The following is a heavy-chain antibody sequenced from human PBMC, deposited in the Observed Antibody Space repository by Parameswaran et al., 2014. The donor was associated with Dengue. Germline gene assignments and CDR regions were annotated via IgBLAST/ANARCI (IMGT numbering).Heavy chain of an antibody. V-gene: IGHV3-15*01. Sequence: RWIRQPPGKGLEWVGRIKSKTDGGTTDYAAPVKGRFTISRDDSKNTLYLQMNSLKTEDTAVYYCTTGGLCSGGSCPHTAFDIWGQGTMVTVSS. D-gene: IGHD2-15*01. J-gene: IGHJ3*02. CDR2: IKSKTDGGTT. CDR3: TTGGLCSGGSCPHTAFDI.